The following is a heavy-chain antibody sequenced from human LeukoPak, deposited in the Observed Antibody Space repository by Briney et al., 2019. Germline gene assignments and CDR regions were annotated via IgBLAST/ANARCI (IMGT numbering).Heavy chain of an antibody. D-gene: IGHD3-22*01. CDR1: GFTFRSYS. J-gene: IGHJ3*02. CDR3: ARADLYCSSSGCARRAFDI. CDR2: ISSSSSYI. V-gene: IGHV3-21*01. Sequence: PGGSLRLSCAASGFTFRSYSMEWVRQAPGKGLEWVSSISSSSSYIYYADSVKGRFTISRDNAKNSLYLQMTSLRAEDTAVYYCARADLYCSSSGCARRAFDIWGQGTMVTVSS.